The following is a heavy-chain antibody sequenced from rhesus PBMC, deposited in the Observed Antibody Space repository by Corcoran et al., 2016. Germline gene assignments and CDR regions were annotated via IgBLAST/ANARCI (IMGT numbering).Heavy chain of an antibody. CDR1: GYSIRSNY. V-gene: IGHV4-147*01. CDR2: IYGSSGST. Sequence: QVQLQESGPGLVKPSETLSLTCAVSGYSIRSNYWSWIRQPPGKGLEWIGYIYGSSGSTYYNPSLKSRVTISADTSKNQFSLKLSSVTAADTAVYYCAIIAAAGHFDYWGRGVLVTVSS. D-gene: IGHD6-31*01. J-gene: IGHJ4*01. CDR3: AIIAAAGHFDY.